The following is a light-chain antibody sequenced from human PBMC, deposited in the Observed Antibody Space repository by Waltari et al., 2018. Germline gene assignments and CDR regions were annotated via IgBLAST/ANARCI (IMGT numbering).Light chain of an antibody. CDR3: QQYDSESYT. V-gene: IGKV1-5*03. CDR1: ESISIW. J-gene: IGKJ2*01. Sequence: DIPMTQSPSTLSASVGDKVTITCRAKESISIWLAWYQHKPGTAPKLLIYRASTSERGVPSRFSGAGSGTEFTLTISSLQPDDFATYYCQQYDSESYTFGQGTKLEIK. CDR2: RAS.